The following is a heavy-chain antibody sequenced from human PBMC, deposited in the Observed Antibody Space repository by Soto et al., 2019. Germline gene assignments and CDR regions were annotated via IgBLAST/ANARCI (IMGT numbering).Heavy chain of an antibody. V-gene: IGHV3-21*02. J-gene: IGHJ3*01. CDR3: ARVQSRFDV. CDR1: GFAFSSYS. Sequence: EVQLVESGGGLVKPGGSLRLSCTASGFAFSSYSMNWVRQAPGKGLEWVSSISSTKNTTHYADSVKGRFTISRDNAKNALYLHMSSLSVDDTAIYYCARVQSRFDVWGQGTMVTVSS. D-gene: IGHD4-4*01. CDR2: ISSTKNTT.